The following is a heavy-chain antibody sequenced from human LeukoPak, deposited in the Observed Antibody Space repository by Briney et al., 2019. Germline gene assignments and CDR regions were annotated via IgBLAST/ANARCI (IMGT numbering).Heavy chain of an antibody. CDR3: ARSVHDSGSYNCFDP. Sequence: PGASVNISCKASGYTFTSYGISWVRQAPGQGLEWMGWISPYNGNTNYAQKLQGRVTMTTDTSTSTAYMELRSLRSDDTAVYYCARSVHDSGSYNCFDPWGQGTLVTVSS. J-gene: IGHJ5*02. CDR1: GYTFTSYG. D-gene: IGHD3-10*01. CDR2: ISPYNGNT. V-gene: IGHV1-18*01.